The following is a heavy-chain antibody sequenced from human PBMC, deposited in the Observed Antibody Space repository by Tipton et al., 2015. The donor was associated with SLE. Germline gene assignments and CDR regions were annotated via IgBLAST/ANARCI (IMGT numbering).Heavy chain of an antibody. CDR3: ARTAGSWSSILRY. J-gene: IGHJ4*02. CDR1: GGSISSINW. CDR2: IYHSGST. V-gene: IGHV4-4*02. Sequence: TLSLTCAVSGGSISSINWWSWVRQPPGKGLEWIGEIYHSGSTNYNPSLKSRVTISVDKSKNQFSLKLSSVTAADTAVYYCARTAGSWSSILRYWGQGTLVTVSS. D-gene: IGHD3-3*02.